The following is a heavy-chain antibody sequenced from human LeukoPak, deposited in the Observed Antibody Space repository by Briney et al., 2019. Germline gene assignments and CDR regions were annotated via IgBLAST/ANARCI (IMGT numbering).Heavy chain of an antibody. Sequence: GGSLRLSCAASGFTFSSYSMHWVRQAPGKGLVWVSRINSDGSSTSYADSVKGRFTISRDNAKNTLYLQMNSLRAEDTAVYYCARVGEITIPPSNWFDPWGQGTLVTVSS. V-gene: IGHV3-74*01. CDR1: GFTFSSYS. D-gene: IGHD3-3*01. J-gene: IGHJ5*02. CDR2: INSDGSST. CDR3: ARVGEITIPPSNWFDP.